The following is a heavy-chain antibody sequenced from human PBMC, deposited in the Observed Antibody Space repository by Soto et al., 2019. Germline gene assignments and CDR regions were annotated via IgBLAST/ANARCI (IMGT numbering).Heavy chain of an antibody. D-gene: IGHD3-22*01. J-gene: IGHJ4*02. Sequence: EQLQQWGAGLLKPSETLSLTCGVSGGSFNTYYWSWIRQPPGKGLEWIGEINPRVSTNYNPSLKSRVTISVDTSNNQFSLTMTSVTAADTAIYYCARGSPDSSPYPLKFANWGQGQLVTVSS. CDR2: INPRVST. CDR1: GGSFNTYY. V-gene: IGHV4-34*01. CDR3: ARGSPDSSPYPLKFAN.